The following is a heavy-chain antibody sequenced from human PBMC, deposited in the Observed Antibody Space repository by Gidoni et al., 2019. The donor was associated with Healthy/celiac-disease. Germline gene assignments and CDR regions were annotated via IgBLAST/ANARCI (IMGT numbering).Heavy chain of an antibody. Sequence: SPSFQGHVTISADKSISTAYLQWSSLKASDTAMYYCARDTMIVVVADAFDIWGQGTMVTVSS. V-gene: IGHV5-10-1*01. D-gene: IGHD3-22*01. CDR3: ARDTMIVVVADAFDI. J-gene: IGHJ3*02.